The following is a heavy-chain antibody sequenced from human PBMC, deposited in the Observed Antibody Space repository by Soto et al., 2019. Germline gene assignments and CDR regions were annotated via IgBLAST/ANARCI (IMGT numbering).Heavy chain of an antibody. J-gene: IGHJ4*02. Sequence: ASVKVSCKVSGYTLTELSMHWVRQAPGKGLEWMGGFDPEDGETIYAQKFQGRVTMTEDTSTDTAYMERSSLRSEDTAVYYCATGTRDNDYIWGSETIDYWGQGTLVTVSS. CDR2: FDPEDGET. D-gene: IGHD3-16*01. CDR3: ATGTRDNDYIWGSETIDY. V-gene: IGHV1-24*01. CDR1: GYTLTELS.